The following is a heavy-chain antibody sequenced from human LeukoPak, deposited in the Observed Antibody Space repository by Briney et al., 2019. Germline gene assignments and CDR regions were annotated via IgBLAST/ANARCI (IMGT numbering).Heavy chain of an antibody. CDR1: GFTFSSYS. CDR2: ISSSSSTI. J-gene: IGHJ4*02. V-gene: IGHV3-48*01. CDR3: ASELGYGWVSYFDY. Sequence: GGSLRLSCAASGFTFSSYSMNWVRQAPGKGLEWVSYISSSSSTIYYADSVKGRFTISRDNAKNSLCLQMNSLRAEDTAAYYCASELGYGWVSYFDYWGQGTLVTVSS. D-gene: IGHD5-18*01.